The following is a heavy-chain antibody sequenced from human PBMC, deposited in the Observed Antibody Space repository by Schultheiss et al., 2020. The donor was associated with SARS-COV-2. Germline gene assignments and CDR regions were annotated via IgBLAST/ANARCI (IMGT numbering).Heavy chain of an antibody. Sequence: GESLKISCAASGFTFSNAWMSWVRQAPGKGLEWVANIKQDGSEKTYVESVRGRFTISRDNAKNSLYLQMDSLRADDTAIYYCARELVTGPKSRFDPWGQGTLVTVSS. CDR1: GFTFSNAW. V-gene: IGHV3-7*03. D-gene: IGHD1/OR15-1a*01. CDR2: IKQDGSEK. CDR3: ARELVTGPKSRFDP. J-gene: IGHJ5*02.